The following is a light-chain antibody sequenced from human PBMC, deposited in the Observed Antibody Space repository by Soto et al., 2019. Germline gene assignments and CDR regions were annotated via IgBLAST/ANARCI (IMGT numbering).Light chain of an antibody. Sequence: EIVVRQSPGTLSLFPGQIPTLPSAASQSISSSYLAWYQQTPGQAPSFLIYVASSRATGSPESFSGSGSGTEFTLTITRLEPEDVAVYYSQQYGSSPQTFGKGTTGDIK. CDR1: QSISSSY. CDR2: VAS. CDR3: QQYGSSPQT. V-gene: IGKV3-20*01. J-gene: IGKJ1*01.